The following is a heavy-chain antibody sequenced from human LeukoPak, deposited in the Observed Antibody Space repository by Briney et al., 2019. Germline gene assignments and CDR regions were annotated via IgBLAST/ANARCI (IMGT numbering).Heavy chain of an antibody. V-gene: IGHV4-59*01. Sequence: SETLSLTCTVSGGSISSYYWSWIRQPPGKGLEWIGYIYYSGSTNYNPSLKSRVTISVDTSKNQFSLKLSSATAADTAVYYCAREVGYEGSGSYFDAFDIWGQGTMVTVSS. J-gene: IGHJ3*02. CDR1: GGSISSYY. CDR2: IYYSGST. CDR3: AREVGYEGSGSYFDAFDI. D-gene: IGHD3-10*01.